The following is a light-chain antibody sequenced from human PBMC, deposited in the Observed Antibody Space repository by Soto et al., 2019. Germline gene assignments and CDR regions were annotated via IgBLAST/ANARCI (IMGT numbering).Light chain of an antibody. CDR2: GPA. CDR1: QSVSSVY. J-gene: IGKJ4*01. Sequence: EIVLTQSPGTLSLSPGERATLSCRASQSVSSVYLAWYQQKPGQAPRLLIFGPATRATGIPDRFSGSGSGTDFTLTISRLEPEDFAVYYCQQYCSSPTFGGGTKVEIK. CDR3: QQYCSSPT. V-gene: IGKV3-20*01.